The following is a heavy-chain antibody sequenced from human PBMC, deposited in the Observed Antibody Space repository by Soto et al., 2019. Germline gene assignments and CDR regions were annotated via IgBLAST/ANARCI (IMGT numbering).Heavy chain of an antibody. CDR2: ISGNGGST. D-gene: IGHD2-8*02. CDR1: GFTFSTYP. V-gene: IGHV3-64*01. J-gene: IGHJ4*02. CDR3: ARDYCPGGVRYTIFDY. Sequence: EVQLVEWGGNLAQPGGSLRLSCAASGFTFSTYPMHWVRQGPGTGLEYVAGISGNGGSTHYANSVKGRFTISRDNSKSTLYLQMGSLRAEDMAVYYCARDYCPGGVRYTIFDYWGQGTLVTVSS.